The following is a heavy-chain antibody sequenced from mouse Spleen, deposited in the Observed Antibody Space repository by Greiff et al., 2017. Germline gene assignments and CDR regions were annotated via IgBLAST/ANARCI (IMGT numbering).Heavy chain of an antibody. CDR2: INYDGSST. J-gene: IGHJ2*01. CDR1: GFTFSDYY. D-gene: IGHD2-5*01. V-gene: IGHV5-16*01. Sequence: EVQLVESEGGLVQPGSSMKLSCTASGFTFSDYYMAWVRQVPEKGLEWVANINYDGSSTYYLDSLKSRFIISRDNAKNILYLQMSSLKSEDTATYYCARDPGNSYYSNVYYFDYWGQGTTLTVSS. CDR3: ARDPGNSYYSNVYYFDY.